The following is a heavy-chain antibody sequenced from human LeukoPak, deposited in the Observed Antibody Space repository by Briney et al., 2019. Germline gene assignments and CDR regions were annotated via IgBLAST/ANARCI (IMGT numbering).Heavy chain of an antibody. CDR3: AKGPKGSSGFDY. CDR2: ISSSSSYI. D-gene: IGHD3-22*01. Sequence: GGSLRFSCAASGFTFSSYSMNWVRQAPGKGLEWVSSISSSSSYIYYADSVKGRFTISRDNSKNTLYLQMNSLRAEDTAVYYCAKGPKGSSGFDYWGQGTLVTVSS. J-gene: IGHJ4*02. CDR1: GFTFSSYS. V-gene: IGHV3-21*04.